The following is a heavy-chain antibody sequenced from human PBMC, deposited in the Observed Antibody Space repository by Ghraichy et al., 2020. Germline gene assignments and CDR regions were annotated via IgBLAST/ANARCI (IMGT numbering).Heavy chain of an antibody. J-gene: IGHJ3*02. CDR2: IFSSTSM. Sequence: GGSLTLSCRASGFTFSTYAMNWVRQAPGKGLEWVSWIFSSTSMHYADSVKGRFTISRDNGQNSLYLQLNSLRDEDTAVYYCVRDHNYAFDMWGQGTIVTVSS. CDR3: VRDHNYAFDM. V-gene: IGHV3-48*02. CDR1: GFTFSTYA.